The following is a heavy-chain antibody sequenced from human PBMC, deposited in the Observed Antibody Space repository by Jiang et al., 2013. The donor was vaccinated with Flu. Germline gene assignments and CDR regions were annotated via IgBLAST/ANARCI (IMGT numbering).Heavy chain of an antibody. D-gene: IGHD4-11*01. J-gene: IGHJ4*02. CDR3: ARDRGYGYSNYDY. Sequence: PAGKGLEWIGRIYTSGSTNYNPSLKSRVTMSVDTSKNQFSLKLSSVTAADTAVYYCARDRGYGYSNYDYWGQGTLVTVSS. V-gene: IGHV4-4*07. CDR2: IYTSGST.